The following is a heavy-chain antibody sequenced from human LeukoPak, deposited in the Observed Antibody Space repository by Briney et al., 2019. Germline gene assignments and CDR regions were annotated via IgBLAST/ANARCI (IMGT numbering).Heavy chain of an antibody. V-gene: IGHV3-7*01. CDR1: GFTFSYW. Sequence: GGSLRLSCAASGFTFSYWMSWVRQAPGKGLEWVAHIKQDGSEKYYVDSVKGRFTISGDNAKNSLYLQMNSLRAEDTAVYYCATSAVITIFGVVIDNYFDYWGQGTLLTVSS. J-gene: IGHJ4*02. CDR3: ATSAVITIFGVVIDNYFDY. D-gene: IGHD3-3*01. CDR2: IKQDGSEK.